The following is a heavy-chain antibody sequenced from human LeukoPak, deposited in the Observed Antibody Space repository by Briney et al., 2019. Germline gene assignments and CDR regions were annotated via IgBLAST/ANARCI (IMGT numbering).Heavy chain of an antibody. J-gene: IGHJ4*02. CDR2: ISAYNGNT. D-gene: IGHD5-18*01. Sequence: ASVKVSCKASGYTFTSYGISWVRQAPGQGLEWMGWISAYNGNTNYAQRLQGRVTMTTDASTSTAYMELRSLRSDDTAVYYCARGVDTAMAPGYWGQGTLVTVSS. CDR1: GYTFTSYG. V-gene: IGHV1-18*01. CDR3: ARGVDTAMAPGY.